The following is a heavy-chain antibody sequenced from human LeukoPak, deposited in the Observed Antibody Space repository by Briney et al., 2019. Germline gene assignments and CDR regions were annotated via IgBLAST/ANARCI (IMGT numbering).Heavy chain of an antibody. J-gene: IGHJ6*02. V-gene: IGHV3-23*01. CDR2: ISGTSGNT. CDR3: ARDHYPDKDV. Sequence: GGSLRLSCAASGFTFSIYAMSWVRQAPGKGLEWVSSISGTSGNTYYADSVKGRFAISRDNSKDTLYLQMNSLRAEDTAVYYCARDHYPDKDVWGQGTTVTVSS. CDR1: GFTFSIYA.